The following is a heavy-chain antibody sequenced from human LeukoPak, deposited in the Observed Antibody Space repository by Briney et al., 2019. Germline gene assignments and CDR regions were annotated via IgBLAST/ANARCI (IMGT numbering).Heavy chain of an antibody. V-gene: IGHV1-2*02. CDR3: APLRGSHVAFDI. D-gene: IGHD1-26*01. CDR1: GYTFTGYY. J-gene: IGHJ3*02. Sequence: ASVKVSCKASGYTFTGYYMHWVRQAPGQGLEWMGWINPNSGGTNYAQKFQGRVTMTRDTSISTAYMELSRLRSDDTAVYYCAPLRGSHVAFDIWGQGTMVTVSS. CDR2: INPNSGGT.